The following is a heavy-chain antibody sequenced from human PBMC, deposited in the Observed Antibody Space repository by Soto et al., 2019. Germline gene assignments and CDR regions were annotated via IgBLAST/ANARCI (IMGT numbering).Heavy chain of an antibody. Sequence: ASVKVSCKASGYTFTSYGISRVRQAPGQGLEWMGWISAYNGNTNYAQKLQGRVTMTTDTSTSTVYMELSSLRSEDTAVYYCATAAYSTSWYDFWGQGTLVTVSS. CDR1: GYTFTSYG. J-gene: IGHJ5*01. D-gene: IGHD6-13*01. CDR2: ISAYNGNT. V-gene: IGHV1-18*01. CDR3: ATAAYSTSWYDF.